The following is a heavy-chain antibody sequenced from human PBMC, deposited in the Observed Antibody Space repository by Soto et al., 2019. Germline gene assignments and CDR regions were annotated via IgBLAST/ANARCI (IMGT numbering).Heavy chain of an antibody. CDR3: ARLDGDYDPVPY. J-gene: IGHJ4*02. V-gene: IGHV3-21*01. Sequence: EVQLVESGGGLVKPGGSLRLSCAASGFTFSSYSMNWVRQAPGKGLEWVSSISSSSSYIYYADSVKGRFTISRDNANNSLYLQMNSLRAEDTAVYYCARLDGDYDPVPYWGQGTLVTVSS. D-gene: IGHD4-17*01. CDR1: GFTFSSYS. CDR2: ISSSSSYI.